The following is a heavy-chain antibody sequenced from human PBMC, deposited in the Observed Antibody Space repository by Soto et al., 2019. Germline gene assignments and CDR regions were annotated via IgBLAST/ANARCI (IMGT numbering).Heavy chain of an antibody. D-gene: IGHD1-1*01. CDR3: AKRRALRNHVFFAQ. CDR1: GFSINNGGVG. CDR2: LYWNDDA. Sequence: QITLKESGQTLVKPTQTLTLVCTLSGFSINNGGVGVGWIRQPPGKAPEWLALLYWNDDAWYSPSMRYRLSVTKDSSKNQVVLTMTHMAPVDAGTLYCAKRRALRNHVFFAQWRKGALVTFSS. J-gene: IGHJ4*02. V-gene: IGHV2-5*01.